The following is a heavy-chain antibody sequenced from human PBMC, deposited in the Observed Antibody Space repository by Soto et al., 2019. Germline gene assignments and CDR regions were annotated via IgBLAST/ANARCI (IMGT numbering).Heavy chain of an antibody. V-gene: IGHV3-30-3*01. CDR2: ISYDGSNK. Sequence: GGSLRLSCAASGFTFSSYAMHWVRQAPGKGLEWVAVISYDGSNKYYADSVKGRFTISRDNSKNTLYLQMNSLRAEDTAVYYCARDMPFSSNPSITMIVVIHGELDDWGQGTLVTVSS. J-gene: IGHJ4*02. CDR1: GFTFSSYA. CDR3: ARDMPFSSNPSITMIVVIHGELDD. D-gene: IGHD3-22*01.